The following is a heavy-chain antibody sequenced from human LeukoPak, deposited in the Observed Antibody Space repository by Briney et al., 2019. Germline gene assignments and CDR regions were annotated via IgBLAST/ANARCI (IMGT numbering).Heavy chain of an antibody. D-gene: IGHD3-3*01. V-gene: IGHV1-69*01. Sequence: SVKVSCKASGGTFSSYAISWVRQAPGQGLEWMGGIIPIFGTANYAQKFQGRVTITADESTSTAYMELSSLRSEDTAVYYCARDPTPRITIFGVVPSLGYWGQGTLVAVSS. CDR2: IIPIFGTA. J-gene: IGHJ4*02. CDR3: ARDPTPRITIFGVVPSLGY. CDR1: GGTFSSYA.